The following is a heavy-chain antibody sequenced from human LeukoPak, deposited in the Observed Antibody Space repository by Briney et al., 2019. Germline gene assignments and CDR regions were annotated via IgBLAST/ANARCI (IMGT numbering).Heavy chain of an antibody. CDR1: GGSITSNSSY. V-gene: IGHV4-39*07. CDR3: ARVGLYGDSRGAIQH. CDR2: IYYSGST. D-gene: IGHD4-17*01. Sequence: SETLSLTCTVSGGSITSNSSYWGWIRHPPGKGLDWFGRIYYSGSTYYNPSLKSRVTISVDTSKNQFSLKLSSVTAADTAMYYCARVGLYGDSRGAIQHWGQGTLVTVSS. J-gene: IGHJ1*01.